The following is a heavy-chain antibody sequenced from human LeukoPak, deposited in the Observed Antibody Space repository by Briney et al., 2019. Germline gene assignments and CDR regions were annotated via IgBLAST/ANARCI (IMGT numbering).Heavy chain of an antibody. D-gene: IGHD3-10*01. CDR2: FAPA. J-gene: IGHJ2*01. CDR3: ARNLPTYYYGSGSPGYFDL. V-gene: IGHV1-69*01. Sequence: FAPANYAQNFQGRVTITADESTSTAYMELSSLRSEDTAVYYCARNLPTYYYGSGSPGYFDLWGRGTLVTVSS.